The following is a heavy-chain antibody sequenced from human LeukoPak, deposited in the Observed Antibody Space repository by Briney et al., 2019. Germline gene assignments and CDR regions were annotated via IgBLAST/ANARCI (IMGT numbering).Heavy chain of an antibody. CDR1: GFTFRSYR. V-gene: IGHV3-7*04. CDR3: ARGDNSAFDI. CDR2: IKQGESER. J-gene: IGHJ3*02. Sequence: GGSLRLSCAASGFTFRSYRMNCVRQAPGKGLEWVASIKQGESERYYVDSVNGRFTISRDNAKNSLYLQMNSLRAEDTAVYYCARGDNSAFDIWGQGTMVTVSS. D-gene: IGHD3-22*01.